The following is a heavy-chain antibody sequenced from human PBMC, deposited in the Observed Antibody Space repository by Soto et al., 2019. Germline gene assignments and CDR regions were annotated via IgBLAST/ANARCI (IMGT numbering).Heavy chain of an antibody. V-gene: IGHV3-30-3*01. Sequence: QVQLVESGGGVVQPGRSLRLSCAASGFTFSSYAMHWVRQAPGKGLEWVAVISYDGSNKYYPDSVKGRFTISRDNSKNTLYLQMNSLRAEDTAVYYCARGAYLIWFGELLSEYFQHWGQGTLVTVSS. D-gene: IGHD3-10*01. CDR1: GFTFSSYA. J-gene: IGHJ1*01. CDR2: ISYDGSNK. CDR3: ARGAYLIWFGELLSEYFQH.